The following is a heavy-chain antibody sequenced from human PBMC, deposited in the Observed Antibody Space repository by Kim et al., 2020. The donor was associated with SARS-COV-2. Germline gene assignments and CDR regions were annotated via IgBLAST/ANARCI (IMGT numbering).Heavy chain of an antibody. D-gene: IGHD6-13*01. V-gene: IGHV1-69*04. CDR3: ARASAGNYGMDV. Sequence: NYPQKSQGRVTITADKSTSTAYMELSSLRSEDTAVYYCARASAGNYGMDVWGQGTTVSVSS. J-gene: IGHJ6*02.